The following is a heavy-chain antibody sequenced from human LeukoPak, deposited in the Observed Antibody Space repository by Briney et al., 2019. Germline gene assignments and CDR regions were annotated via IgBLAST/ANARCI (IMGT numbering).Heavy chain of an antibody. CDR1: GGTFSSYA. CDR3: ARDIRYSSSSGRFDP. Sequence: ASVKVSCKASGGTFSSYAISWVRQAPGQGLEWMGGIIPIFGTANYAQKFQGRVTITAGESTSTAYMELSSLRSEDTAVYYCARDIRYSSSSGRFDPWGQGTLVTVSS. CDR2: IIPIFGTA. V-gene: IGHV1-69*13. J-gene: IGHJ5*02. D-gene: IGHD6-6*01.